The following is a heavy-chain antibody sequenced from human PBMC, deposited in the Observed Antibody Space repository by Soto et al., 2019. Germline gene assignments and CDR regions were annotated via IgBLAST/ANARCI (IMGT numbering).Heavy chain of an antibody. J-gene: IGHJ4*01. D-gene: IGHD4-17*01. CDR3: ARPPNTVADHFDL. V-gene: IGHV5-51*01. CDR1: AYTFTIYW. Sequence: GESLKITCHVSAYTFTIYWIGRVRQMPGKGLEWMGLIYPSDSDTRYSPSFQGQVTISADQSINTAYLQWDSLNASDTASYYCARPPNTVADHFDLWGQGTPVTVSS. CDR2: IYPSDSDT.